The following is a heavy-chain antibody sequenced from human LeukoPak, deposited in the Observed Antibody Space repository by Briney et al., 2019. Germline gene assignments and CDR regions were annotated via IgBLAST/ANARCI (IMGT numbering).Heavy chain of an antibody. V-gene: IGHV3-30-3*01. J-gene: IGHJ4*02. CDR2: ISYDGSNK. CDR3: ARDLIISGYLDY. CDR1: GFTFSSYA. D-gene: IGHD2-15*01. Sequence: GGSLRLSCAASGFTFSSYAMHWVRQAPGKGLEWVAVISYDGSNKYYADSVKGRFTISRDNSKNTLYLQMNSLRAEDTAVYYCARDLIISGYLDYWGQGTLVTVSS.